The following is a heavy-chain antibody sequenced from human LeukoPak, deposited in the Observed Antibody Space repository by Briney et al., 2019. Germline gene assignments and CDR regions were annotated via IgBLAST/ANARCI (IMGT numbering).Heavy chain of an antibody. V-gene: IGHV4-59*12. CDR1: GGSISSYY. CDR3: ARGGSSWYNWFDP. J-gene: IGHJ5*02. Sequence: SETLSLTCTVSGGSISSYYWSWIRQPPGKGLEWIGYIYYSGSTNYNPSLKSRVTISVDKSKNQFSLKLSSVTAADTAVYYCARGGSSWYNWFDPWGQGTLVTVSS. CDR2: IYYSGST. D-gene: IGHD6-13*01.